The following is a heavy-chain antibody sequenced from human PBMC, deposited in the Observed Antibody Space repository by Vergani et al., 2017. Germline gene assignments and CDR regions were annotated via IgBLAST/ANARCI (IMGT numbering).Heavy chain of an antibody. V-gene: IGHV3-9*01. Sequence: EVQLVESGGGLVQPGRSLRLSCAASGFTFDDYAMHGVRHAPGKGLEWVSGISWNSGSIGYADSVKGRFTISRDNAKNSLYLQMNSLRAEDTALYYCAKDSGISSSWYTDWGQGTLVTVSS. CDR1: GFTFDDYA. J-gene: IGHJ4*02. CDR3: AKDSGISSSWYTD. CDR2: ISWNSGSI. D-gene: IGHD6-13*01.